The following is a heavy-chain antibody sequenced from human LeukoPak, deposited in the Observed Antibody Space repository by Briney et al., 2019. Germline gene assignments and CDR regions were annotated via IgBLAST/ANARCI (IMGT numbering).Heavy chain of an antibody. Sequence: GGSLRLSCAASGFTFSSYSMNWVRQAPGKGLEWVSSISKSSSYIFYADSVKGRFTISRDDAKNSLYLQMNSLRAEDTAVYYCARGSYGSGSPYFDYWGQGTLVTVSS. CDR1: GFTFSSYS. D-gene: IGHD3-10*01. V-gene: IGHV3-21*01. CDR2: ISKSSSYI. J-gene: IGHJ4*02. CDR3: ARGSYGSGSPYFDY.